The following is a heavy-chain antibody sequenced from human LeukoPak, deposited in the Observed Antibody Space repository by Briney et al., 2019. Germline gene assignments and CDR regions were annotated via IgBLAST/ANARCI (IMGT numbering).Heavy chain of an antibody. Sequence: GASVKVSCKASRYTFTDYYMHCVRQAPGQGLEWMGRINPNSGGTNYAQTFQGRVTMTRDTSISTAYMELSRLRSDNTAVYYCARSSYDYVWGTGYAFDIWGQGTMVTVSS. CDR3: ARSSYDYVWGTGYAFDI. CDR2: INPNSGGT. V-gene: IGHV1-2*06. D-gene: IGHD3-16*01. J-gene: IGHJ3*02. CDR1: RYTFTDYY.